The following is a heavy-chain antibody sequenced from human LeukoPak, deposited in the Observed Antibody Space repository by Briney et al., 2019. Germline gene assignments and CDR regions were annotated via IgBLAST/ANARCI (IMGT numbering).Heavy chain of an antibody. CDR3: ARDGYYDFWSGYSIFDY. D-gene: IGHD3-3*01. CDR2: INPNSGGT. J-gene: IGHJ4*02. V-gene: IGHV1-2*02. Sequence: GASVKVSCKASGYTFTGYYMHWVRQAPGQGLEWMGWINPNSGGTNYAQKFQGRVTMTRDTSISTAYMELSRLRSDDTAVYYCARDGYYDFWSGYSIFDYWGQGTLVTVSS. CDR1: GYTFTGYY.